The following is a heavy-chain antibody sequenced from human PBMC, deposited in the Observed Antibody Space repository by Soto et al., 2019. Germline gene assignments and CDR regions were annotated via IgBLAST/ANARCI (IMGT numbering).Heavy chain of an antibody. CDR2: ISSTTNYI. CDR1: GFTFSRYS. Sequence: EVQLVESGGGLVRPGGSLRLSCAASGFTFSRYSMNWVRQAAGKGLEWVSSISSTTNYIYYADYMKGRFTVSRDNAKNSVYLDMNSLSAEDTAVYYCARESEDLTSNFDYWCQGTLVTVSS. CDR3: ARESEDLTSNFDY. J-gene: IGHJ4*02. V-gene: IGHV3-21*01.